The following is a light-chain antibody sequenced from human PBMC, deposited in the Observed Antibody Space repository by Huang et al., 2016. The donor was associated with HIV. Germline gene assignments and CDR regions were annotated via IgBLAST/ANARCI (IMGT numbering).Light chain of an antibody. V-gene: IGKV3-20*01. CDR1: QSVSSRL. Sequence: EIVLTQSPGALSLSPGERATLSCRASQSVSSRLLAWYQQKPGQAPRLLIYGASRRAAGIPDRVSGSGSGTDFTLTISRLEPEDFAVYYCQQYGGSPWTFGQGTKVEIK. CDR2: GAS. CDR3: QQYGGSPWT. J-gene: IGKJ1*01.